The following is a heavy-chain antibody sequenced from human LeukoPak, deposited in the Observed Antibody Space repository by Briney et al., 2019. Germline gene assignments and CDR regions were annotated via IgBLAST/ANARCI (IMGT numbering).Heavy chain of an antibody. CDR3: ARGRGSPYGDYGPVDY. J-gene: IGHJ4*02. CDR1: GYTFTTYD. CDR2: MNPNTGNK. V-gene: IGHV1-8*03. D-gene: IGHD4-17*01. Sequence: ASVKVSCKASGYTFTTYDLNWVRQAPGQGLEWMAWMNPNTGNKGYAQEFHPRVTITRDTSTSTAYMELSSLRSEDTAVYYCARGRGSPYGDYGPVDYWGQGTLVTVSS.